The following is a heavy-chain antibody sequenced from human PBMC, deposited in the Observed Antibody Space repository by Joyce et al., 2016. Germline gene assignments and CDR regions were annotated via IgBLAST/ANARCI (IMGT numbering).Heavy chain of an antibody. CDR2: IYSGTDST. Sequence: VQVVESGGGLIQPGGSLRLSCAVSGFTVSSDFMMWVRQAPGKGLEWVSTIYSGTDSTHYAASVEGRFTISRDNSKNTLSLQMNTLRGEDTAIYYCATRGAWGKGTTVTVSS. CDR1: GFTVSSDF. V-gene: IGHV3-53*01. CDR3: ATRGA. J-gene: IGHJ6*04.